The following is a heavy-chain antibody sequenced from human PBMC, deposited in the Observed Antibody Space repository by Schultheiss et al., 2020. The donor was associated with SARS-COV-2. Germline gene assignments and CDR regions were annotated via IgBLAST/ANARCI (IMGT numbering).Heavy chain of an antibody. V-gene: IGHV3-64D*09. CDR3: ARGGQTIPQNYYYYMDV. CDR1: GFTFSSYA. Sequence: GESLKISCSASGFTFSSYAMHWVRQAPGKGLEYVSAISSNGGSTYYADSVKGRFTISRDNSKNTLYLQMSSLRAEDTALYYCARGGQTIPQNYYYYMDVWGKGTTVTFSS. J-gene: IGHJ6*03. D-gene: IGHD1/OR15-1a*01. CDR2: ISSNGGST.